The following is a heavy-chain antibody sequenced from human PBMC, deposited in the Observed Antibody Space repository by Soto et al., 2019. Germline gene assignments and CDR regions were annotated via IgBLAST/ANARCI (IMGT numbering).Heavy chain of an antibody. CDR2: IYSGGST. CDR3: AKCTIFGVVIYGMDV. V-gene: IGHV3-53*01. J-gene: IGHJ6*02. D-gene: IGHD3-3*01. CDR1: GFTVSSNY. Sequence: PGGSLRLSCAASGFTVSSNYMSWVRQAPGKGLEWVSVIYSGGSTYYADSVKGRFTISGDNSKNTLYLQMNSLRAEDTAVYYCAKCTIFGVVIYGMDVWGQGTTVTVSS.